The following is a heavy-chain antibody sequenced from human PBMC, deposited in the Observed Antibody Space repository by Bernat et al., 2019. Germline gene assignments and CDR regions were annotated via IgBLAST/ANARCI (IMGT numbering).Heavy chain of an antibody. Sequence: VQLVESGGGLVQPGGSLRLSCAASGFTVSSNYMSWVRQAPGKGLEWVSVIYSGGSAYYADSVGGRFTISRDHSKNTLFLQMNNLRAEDTAVYYCAGRGTTVTTSDAFDIWGQGTMVTVSS. D-gene: IGHD4-17*01. CDR3: AGRGTTVTTSDAFDI. CDR1: GFTVSSNY. CDR2: IYSGGSA. J-gene: IGHJ3*02. V-gene: IGHV3-66*01.